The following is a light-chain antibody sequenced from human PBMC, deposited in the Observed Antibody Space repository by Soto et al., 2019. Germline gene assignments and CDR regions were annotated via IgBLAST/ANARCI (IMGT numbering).Light chain of an antibody. CDR2: GAS. CDR1: QSVSSSY. J-gene: IGKJ1*01. V-gene: IGKV3-20*01. Sequence: EIVLTQSPGTLSLSPGERAPLSCRASQSVSSSYLAWYQQKPGQAPRLLIYGASSRATGIPDRISGSGSGTDFTLTISRLEPEDFAVYYCHQYGSSPSTFGQGTKVDIK. CDR3: HQYGSSPST.